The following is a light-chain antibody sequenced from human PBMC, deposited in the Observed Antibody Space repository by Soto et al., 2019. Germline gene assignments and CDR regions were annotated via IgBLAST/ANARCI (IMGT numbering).Light chain of an antibody. CDR1: QSVSSSF. Sequence: EIVLTQSPCTLSLSPGERATLSCWATQSVSSSFLAWYQQIPGQAPRLLIYGASSRATGIPDRFSGSGSGTDFTLTISRLEPEDFAVYYCQQYGSSSYTFGQGTKLEIK. CDR3: QQYGSSSYT. J-gene: IGKJ2*01. V-gene: IGKV3-20*01. CDR2: GAS.